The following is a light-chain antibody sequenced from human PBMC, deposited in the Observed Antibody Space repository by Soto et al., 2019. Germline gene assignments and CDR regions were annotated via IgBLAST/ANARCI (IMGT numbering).Light chain of an antibody. CDR3: AAWDDSLNGWV. CDR1: SSNIGSRT. V-gene: IGLV1-44*01. CDR2: ATN. Sequence: QSVLTQAPSASGTPGQRVTISCSGSSSNIGSRTVNWYQQLPGTAPKLLIYATNQRPSGVPDRFSGSKSGTSASLAISGLQSEDEAEYYCAAWDDSLNGWVFGGGTKLTVL. J-gene: IGLJ3*02.